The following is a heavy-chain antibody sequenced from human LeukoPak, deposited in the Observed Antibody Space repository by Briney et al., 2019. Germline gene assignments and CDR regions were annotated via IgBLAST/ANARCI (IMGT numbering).Heavy chain of an antibody. J-gene: IGHJ4*02. CDR1: GFTVSSNY. V-gene: IGHV3-53*01. Sequence: GRSLRLSCAASGFTVSSNYMSWVRQAPGKGLEWVSVIYSGGSTYYADSVKGRFTISRDNSKNTLYLQMNSLRAEDTAVYYCARGVGSGSRLRAGDYWGQGTLVTVSS. D-gene: IGHD1-26*01. CDR3: ARGVGSGSRLRAGDY. CDR2: IYSGGST.